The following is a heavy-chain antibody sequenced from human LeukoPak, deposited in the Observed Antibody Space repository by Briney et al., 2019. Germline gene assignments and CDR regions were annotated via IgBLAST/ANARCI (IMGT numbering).Heavy chain of an antibody. CDR1: GYTFTSYY. CDR3: ARATESGYSYGYGYYFDY. CDR2: INPSGGST. Sequence: ASVKVSCKASGYTFTSYYMHWVRQAPGQGLEWMGIINPSGGSTSYAQKFQGRVTMTRDMSTSTVYMELSSLRSEDTAVYYCARATESGYSYGYGYYFDYWGQGTLVTVSS. D-gene: IGHD5-18*01. J-gene: IGHJ4*02. V-gene: IGHV1-46*01.